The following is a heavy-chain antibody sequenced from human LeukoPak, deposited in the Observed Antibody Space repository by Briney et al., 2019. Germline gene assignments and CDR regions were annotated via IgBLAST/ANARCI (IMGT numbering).Heavy chain of an antibody. J-gene: IGHJ5*02. CDR1: GYTFTGYY. CDR3: ARASSGNDYGSFYENWFDP. D-gene: IGHD5-12*01. CDR2: INPNSGGT. V-gene: IGHV1-2*02. Sequence: ASVKVSCKASGYTFTGYYMHWVRQAPGQGLEWMGWINPNSGGTNYAQKFQGRVTMTRDTSISTAYMELSRLRSDDTAVYYCARASSGNDYGSFYENWFDPWGQGTLVTVSS.